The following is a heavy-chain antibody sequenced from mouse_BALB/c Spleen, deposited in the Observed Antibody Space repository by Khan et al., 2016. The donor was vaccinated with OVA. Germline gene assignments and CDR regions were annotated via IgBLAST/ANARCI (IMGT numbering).Heavy chain of an antibody. CDR1: GFTFSTYG. Sequence: DVQLVESGGDLVKTGGSLKLSCAASGFTFSTYGMSWVRQTPDKRLEWVATISSGGHYTYYIDSVKGRFTISRDNAKNILYLQMTSRRSEDTAMYYCARLAYYYNSEGFAYWGQGTLVTVSA. CDR2: ISSGGHYT. D-gene: IGHD1-1*01. J-gene: IGHJ3*01. V-gene: IGHV5-6*01. CDR3: ARLAYYYNSEGFAY.